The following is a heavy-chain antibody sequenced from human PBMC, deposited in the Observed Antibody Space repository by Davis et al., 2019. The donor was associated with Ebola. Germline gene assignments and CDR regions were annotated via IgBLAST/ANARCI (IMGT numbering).Heavy chain of an antibody. Sequence: ASVKVSCKASGYTFTGYYMHWVRQAPGQGLEWTGWINPNSGGTNYAQKFQGRVTMTRDTSISTAYMELSRLRSDDTAVYYCARRWGSSTANKGFDPWGQGTLVTVSS. CDR1: GYTFTGYY. J-gene: IGHJ5*02. V-gene: IGHV1-2*02. CDR2: INPNSGGT. CDR3: ARRWGSSTANKGFDP. D-gene: IGHD2-2*01.